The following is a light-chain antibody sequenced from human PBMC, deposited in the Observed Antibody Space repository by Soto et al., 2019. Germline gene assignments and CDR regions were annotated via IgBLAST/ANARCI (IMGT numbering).Light chain of an antibody. CDR3: QQYSNRPPWT. V-gene: IGKV3-15*01. J-gene: IGKJ1*01. CDR1: QSISTN. CDR2: GAS. Sequence: EIVMTQSPATLSVSPGESATLSCRASQSISTNLAWYQQKPGQAPRLLIYGASTRATGIPGRFSGSGSGTEFTLTITSLQSEDFVVYYCQQYSNRPPWTFGQGTKVEIK.